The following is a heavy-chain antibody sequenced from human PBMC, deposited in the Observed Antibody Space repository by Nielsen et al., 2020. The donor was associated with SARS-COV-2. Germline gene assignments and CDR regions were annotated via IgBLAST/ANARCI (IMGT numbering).Heavy chain of an antibody. D-gene: IGHD2-2*01. V-gene: IGHV3-7*03. CDR3: ARGPVVVPAAPFDY. CDR2: IKQDGSEK. Sequence: GESLKISCVASGFTFSSYWMSWVRQAPGKGLEWVANIKQDGSEKFYVDSAKGRFTISRDNAKNSLYLQMNSLRAEDTAVYYCARGPVVVPAAPFDYWGQGTLVTVSS. CDR1: GFTFSSYW. J-gene: IGHJ4*02.